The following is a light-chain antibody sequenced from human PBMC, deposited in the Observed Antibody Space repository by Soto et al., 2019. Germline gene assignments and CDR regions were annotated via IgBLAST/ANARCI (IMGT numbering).Light chain of an antibody. J-gene: IGKJ1*01. CDR1: QSVSSS. CDR2: GAS. CDR3: QQYDTSPWT. Sequence: EIVLTQSPGTLSLSPGERATFSCRASQSVSSSLAWYQQKPGQAPRLLIYGASSRATGIPDRFSGSGSGTDFTLTISRLEPEDFAVYHCQQYDTSPWTFGQGTKVDIK. V-gene: IGKV3-20*01.